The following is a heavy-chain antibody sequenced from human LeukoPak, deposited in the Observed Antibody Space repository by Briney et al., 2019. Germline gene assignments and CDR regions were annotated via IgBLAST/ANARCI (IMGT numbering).Heavy chain of an antibody. CDR2: IYYSGST. Sequence: SETLSLTCTVSGGSISSGGYYWSWIRQHPGKGLEWIGYIYYSGSTYYNPSLKCRVTISVDTSKNQFSLKLSSVTAADTAVYYCARQGIGDCTNGVCYTHLDYWGQGTLVTVSS. V-gene: IGHV4-31*03. CDR3: ARQGIGDCTNGVCYTHLDY. D-gene: IGHD2-8*01. J-gene: IGHJ4*02. CDR1: GGSISSGGYY.